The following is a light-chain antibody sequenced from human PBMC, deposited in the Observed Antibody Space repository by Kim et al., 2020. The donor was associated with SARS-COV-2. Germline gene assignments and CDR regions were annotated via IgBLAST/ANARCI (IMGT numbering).Light chain of an antibody. V-gene: IGKV1-5*01. CDR2: EAS. Sequence: DVQMTQSPSTLSASVGDRVTITCRANQNITTFLAWYQQKPGKPPKLLIYEASILESGVPSRFSGGGSGTEFTLTISSLQPGDFSTYFCQQYTRYWTFGQGTKVDIK. J-gene: IGKJ1*01. CDR1: QNITTF. CDR3: QQYTRYWT.